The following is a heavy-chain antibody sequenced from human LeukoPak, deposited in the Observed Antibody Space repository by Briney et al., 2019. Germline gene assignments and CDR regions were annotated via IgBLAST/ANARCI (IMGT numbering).Heavy chain of an antibody. CDR3: ARSVYGPAFGY. CDR1: GGSFSGYY. J-gene: IGHJ4*02. Sequence: SETLSLTCAVYGGSFSGYYWSWIRQPPGKGLEWIGEINHSGSTNYNPSLKSRVTISVDTSKNQFSLKLSSVTAADTAVYYCARSVYGPAFGYWGQGTLVTVSS. D-gene: IGHD5/OR15-5a*01. V-gene: IGHV4-34*01. CDR2: INHSGST.